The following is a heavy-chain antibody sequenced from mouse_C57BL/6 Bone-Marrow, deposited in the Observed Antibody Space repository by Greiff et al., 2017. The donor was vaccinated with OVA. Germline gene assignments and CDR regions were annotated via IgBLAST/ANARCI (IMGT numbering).Heavy chain of an antibody. CDR2: IDPENGDT. CDR3: TTPPYYYGSSYWFAY. V-gene: IGHV14-4*01. Sequence: EVQLKQSGAELVRPGASVKLSCTASGFNIKDDYMHWVKQRPEQGLEWIGWIDPENGDTEYASKFQGKATITADTSSNTAYLQLSSLTSEDTAVYYCTTPPYYYGSSYWFAYWGQGTLVTVSA. D-gene: IGHD1-1*01. CDR1: GFNIKDDY. J-gene: IGHJ3*01.